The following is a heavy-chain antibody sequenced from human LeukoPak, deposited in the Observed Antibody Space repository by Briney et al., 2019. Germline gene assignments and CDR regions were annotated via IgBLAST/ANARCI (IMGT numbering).Heavy chain of an antibody. D-gene: IGHD1-26*01. CDR3: ARMYSRTSYYFDY. J-gene: IGHJ4*02. Sequence: SETLSLTCSVSGVSISTYYWIWIRQPPAKGLEWMGFFSYSGSTKYNPSLKSRVTMSVDTSKNQFSLKLSSVTAADTAVYYCARMYSRTSYYFDYGGQGTLVTVSS. CDR2: FSYSGST. CDR1: GVSISTYY. V-gene: IGHV4-59*01.